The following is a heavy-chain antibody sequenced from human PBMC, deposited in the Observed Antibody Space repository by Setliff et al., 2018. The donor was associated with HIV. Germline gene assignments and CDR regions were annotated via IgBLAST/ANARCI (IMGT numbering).Heavy chain of an antibody. CDR3: ARDGGYSSPYYFHY. CDR2: INPSGGST. J-gene: IGHJ4*02. Sequence: ASVKVSCKTSGYAFTSYYMHWVRRAPGQGLEWMGVINPSGGSTNYAQKFQGRVTMTGDTSTSTVYMDLSSLRSEDTAVYYCARDGGYSSPYYFHYWGQGTLGTVS. CDR1: GYAFTSYY. V-gene: IGHV1-46*01. D-gene: IGHD5-18*01.